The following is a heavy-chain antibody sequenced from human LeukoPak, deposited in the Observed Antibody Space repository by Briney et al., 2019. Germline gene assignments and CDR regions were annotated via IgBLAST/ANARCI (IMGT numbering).Heavy chain of an antibody. J-gene: IGHJ6*03. CDR3: ARVSGHYYYYYMDV. CDR2: IYSGGST. V-gene: IGHV3-66*02. Sequence: PGGSLRLSCAASGFTFSSNYMSWVRQAPGKGLEWVSVIYSGGSTYYADSVKGRFTISRDNSKNTLYLQMNSLRAEDTAVYYCARVSGHYYYYYMDVWGKGTTVTVSS. CDR1: GFTFSSNY.